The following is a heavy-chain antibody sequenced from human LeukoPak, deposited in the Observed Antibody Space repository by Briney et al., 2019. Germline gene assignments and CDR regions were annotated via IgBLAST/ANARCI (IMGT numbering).Heavy chain of an antibody. V-gene: IGHV4-30-4*08. J-gene: IGHJ4*02. CDR1: GGSISSGDYY. D-gene: IGHD3-22*01. CDR3: ARERYYYDSSGLDY. CDR2: INHSGST. Sequence: SQTLSLTCTVSGGSISSGDYYWSWIRQPPGKGLEWIGEINHSGSTNYNPSLKSRVTISVDTSKNKFSLKLSSVTAADTAVYYCARERYYYDSSGLDYWGQGTLVTVSS.